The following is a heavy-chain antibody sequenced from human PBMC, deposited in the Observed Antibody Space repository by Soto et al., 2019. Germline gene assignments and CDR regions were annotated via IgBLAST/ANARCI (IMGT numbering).Heavy chain of an antibody. Sequence: QVQLVQSGSEVRKPGSSVKVSCKASGGTFSSDAFSWVRQAPGQGLEWMGGIIPTSGTANYAQKFQGRATITADESTSTAYMELSSLTSEDTAVYFRARGQGYCSGGICYYYYYGMDVWGQGTTVTVSS. D-gene: IGHD2-15*01. CDR2: IIPTSGTA. CDR1: GGTFSSDA. V-gene: IGHV1-69*01. CDR3: ARGQGYCSGGICYYYYYGMDV. J-gene: IGHJ6*02.